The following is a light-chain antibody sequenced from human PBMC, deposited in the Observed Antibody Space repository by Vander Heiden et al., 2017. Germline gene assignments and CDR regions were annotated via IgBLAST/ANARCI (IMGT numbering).Light chain of an antibody. CDR2: QDS. J-gene: IGLJ2*01. CDR3: QAWDSSTVV. Sequence: SYDLPQPPSVSVSPGQTASITCSGDTLGAKYACWYQQKPGQYLVLVIYQDSKRASGIRERFSGSNSGNTATLTMGGTEEGDEDDYYCQAWDSSTVVFGGGTKLTVL. CDR1: TLGAKY. V-gene: IGLV3-1*01.